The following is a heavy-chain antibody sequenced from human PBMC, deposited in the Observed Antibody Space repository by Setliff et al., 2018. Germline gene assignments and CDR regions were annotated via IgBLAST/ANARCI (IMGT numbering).Heavy chain of an antibody. CDR2: INPNSGGT. CDR3: ARGGVAAAGRKGVFEY. V-gene: IGHV1-2*06. J-gene: IGHJ4*02. D-gene: IGHD6-13*01. Sequence: ASVKVSCKASGYIFTDYYMHWVRQAPGQELGWMGRINPNSGGTNYAQKFQGRVTMTRDTSTSTVYMEFSSLKSDDTAVYYCARGGVAAAGRKGVFEYWGQGTLVTVSS. CDR1: GYIFTDYY.